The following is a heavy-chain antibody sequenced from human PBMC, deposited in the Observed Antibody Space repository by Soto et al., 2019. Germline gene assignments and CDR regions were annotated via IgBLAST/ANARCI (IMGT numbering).Heavy chain of an antibody. Sequence: QLQLQESGPGLVKPSETLSLTCTVSGDSITSTTYYWGWIRQPPGKGLEWIGSIYYSGTTYYNPPHNSRDTISVDTSKNQFSLKLSSVTAADTAVYYCARPKDGSGSYGFDYWGQGSLVTVSS. CDR3: ARPKDGSGSYGFDY. J-gene: IGHJ4*02. V-gene: IGHV4-39*01. CDR2: IYYSGTT. CDR1: GDSITSTTYY. D-gene: IGHD3-10*01.